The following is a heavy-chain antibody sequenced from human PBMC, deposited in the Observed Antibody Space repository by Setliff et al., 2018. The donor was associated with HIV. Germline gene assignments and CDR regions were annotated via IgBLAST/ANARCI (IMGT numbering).Heavy chain of an antibody. CDR2: INHSGST. CDR1: GGSFSIYY. J-gene: IGHJ2*01. CDR3: ARRIYYDSAGYWDYWYFDL. V-gene: IGHV4-34*01. D-gene: IGHD3-22*01. Sequence: SETLSLTCAVSGGSFSIYYWSWIRQPPGKGLEWIGEINHSGSTNYNPSLKSRVAISLDTSKNQLSLNLKSVTAADTAVYYCARRIYYDSAGYWDYWYFDLWGRGTLVTVSS.